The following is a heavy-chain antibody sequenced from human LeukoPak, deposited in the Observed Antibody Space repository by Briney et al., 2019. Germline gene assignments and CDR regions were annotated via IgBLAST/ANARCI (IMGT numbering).Heavy chain of an antibody. CDR2: IYYSGST. J-gene: IGHJ4*02. Sequence: SQTLSLTCTVSGGSISSSDYYWSWVRQHPGKGLEWIGYIYYSGSTYYNPSLKSRVTISVDTSKNQFSLKLSSVTVADTAVYYCAREFREAAAGTRGFDYWGQGTLVTVSS. CDR3: AREFREAAAGTRGFDY. D-gene: IGHD6-13*01. CDR1: GGSISSSDYY. V-gene: IGHV4-31*03.